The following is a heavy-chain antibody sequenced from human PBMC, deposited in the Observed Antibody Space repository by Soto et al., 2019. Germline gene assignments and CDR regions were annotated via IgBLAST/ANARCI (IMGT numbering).Heavy chain of an antibody. CDR2: ISSSSSYT. CDR1: GFTFSDYY. D-gene: IGHD5-12*01. V-gene: IGHV3-11*06. CDR3: ARRDGYNFNSFDY. Sequence: PVGSLRLSCAASGFTFSDYYMSWIRQAPGKGLEWVSYISSSSSYTNYADSVKGRFTISRDNAKNSLYLQMNSLRAEDTAVYYCARRDGYNFNSFDYWGQGTLVTVSS. J-gene: IGHJ4*02.